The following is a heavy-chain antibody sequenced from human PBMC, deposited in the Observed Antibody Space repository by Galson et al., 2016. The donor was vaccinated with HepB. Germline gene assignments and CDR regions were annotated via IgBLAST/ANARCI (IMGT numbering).Heavy chain of an antibody. CDR1: GFTFSSSG. Sequence: SLRLSCAASGFTFSSSGMHWVRQAPGKGLEWVAVLSYDANNRYYADSVKGRFTISRDSSKNTLYPQMNSLRAEDTAIYYCARDSGTPPPRRGPSSGYWGQGTLVTVSS. CDR3: ARDSGTPPPRRGPSSGY. CDR2: LSYDANNR. J-gene: IGHJ4*02. D-gene: IGHD1-26*01. V-gene: IGHV3-30*03.